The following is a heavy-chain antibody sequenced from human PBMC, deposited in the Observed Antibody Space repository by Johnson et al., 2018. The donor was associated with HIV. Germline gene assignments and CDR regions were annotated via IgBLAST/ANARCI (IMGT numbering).Heavy chain of an antibody. V-gene: IGHV3-30*04. CDR2: ISYDGTNK. D-gene: IGHD4/OR15-4a*01. CDR1: GFTFSSYA. Sequence: QVQLVESGGGVVQPGRSLRLSCAASGFTFSSYAMHWVRQAPGKGLEWVAIISYDGTNKYYADSVKGRFTISRDNSKSMLYLQMNSLRAEDTALYYCAKSPGKDHGGKSGAFDIWGQGTVVTVSS. CDR3: AKSPGKDHGGKSGAFDI. J-gene: IGHJ3*02.